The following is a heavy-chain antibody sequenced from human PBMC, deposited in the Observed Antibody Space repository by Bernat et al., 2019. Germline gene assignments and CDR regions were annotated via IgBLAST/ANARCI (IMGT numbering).Heavy chain of an antibody. V-gene: IGHV3-33*08. CDR2: IWYDGSDK. D-gene: IGHD4-17*01. J-gene: IGHJ6*02. Sequence: VQLVESGGGLVQPGGSLRLSCAASGITFSIFSMHWVRQAPGKGLEWVAVIWYDGSDKYYADSVKGRFTISRDNSKNTLYLQMNSLRAEDTAVCYRATVSHDDYARGGIDVWGQGTTVTVSS. CDR1: GITFSIFS. CDR3: ATVSHDDYARGGIDV.